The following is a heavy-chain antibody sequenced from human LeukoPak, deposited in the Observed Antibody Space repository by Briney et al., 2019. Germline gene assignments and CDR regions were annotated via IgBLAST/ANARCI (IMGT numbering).Heavy chain of an antibody. CDR2: ISGDGGST. D-gene: IGHD6-19*01. CDR3: AKDPVSGWYPSWFDS. Sequence: GGSLSLSCAASGFTFNDYAMHWVRQAPGKGLEWVSLISGDGGSTYYADSVRGRFTIPRDNSKNSLYLQMNSLRTEDTALYYCAKDPVSGWYPSWFDSWGQGTLVTVSS. J-gene: IGHJ5*01. V-gene: IGHV3-43*02. CDR1: GFTFNDYA.